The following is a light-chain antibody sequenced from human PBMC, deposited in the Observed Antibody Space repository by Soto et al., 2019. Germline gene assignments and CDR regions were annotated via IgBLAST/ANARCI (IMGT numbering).Light chain of an antibody. V-gene: IGKV3-20*01. Sequence: EVVLTQSPGTLSLSPGERATLSCRASQSVSNDYLAWYQQKPGQSPKLLIFGSSDRATGIPDRFSGSGSGTDFNLTISSLEPEDFAVYYCQQYGSSPPHTFGQGTKLEIK. CDR1: QSVSNDY. J-gene: IGKJ2*01. CDR2: GSS. CDR3: QQYGSSPPHT.